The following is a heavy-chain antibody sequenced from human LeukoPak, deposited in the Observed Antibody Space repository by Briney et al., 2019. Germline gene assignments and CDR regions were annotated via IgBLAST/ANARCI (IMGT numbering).Heavy chain of an antibody. CDR2: INWNGDST. Sequence: PGGSLRLSCAASGFTFYDYGMSWVRHAPGRGLEWVSGINWNGDSTGYADSVKGRFTISRDNAKNSLYLQMNSLRAEDTALYYCATLNNKGYWGQGPLVTVSS. CDR3: ATLNNKGY. D-gene: IGHD1-14*01. J-gene: IGHJ4*02. V-gene: IGHV3-20*04. CDR1: GFTFYDYG.